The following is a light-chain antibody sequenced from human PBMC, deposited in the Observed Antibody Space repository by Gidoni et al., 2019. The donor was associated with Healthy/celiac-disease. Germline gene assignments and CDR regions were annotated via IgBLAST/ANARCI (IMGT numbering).Light chain of an antibody. V-gene: IGLV2-23*01. Sequence: QSALTQPAAVSGSPGQSITISCTGTSSDVGSYNIVSWYQQHPGKAPKLMIYEGSKRPSGVSNRFSGSKSGNTASRTISGLQAEDEADYYCCSYAVCGGGTKLTVL. CDR1: SSDVGSYNI. J-gene: IGLJ2*01. CDR2: EGS. CDR3: CSYAV.